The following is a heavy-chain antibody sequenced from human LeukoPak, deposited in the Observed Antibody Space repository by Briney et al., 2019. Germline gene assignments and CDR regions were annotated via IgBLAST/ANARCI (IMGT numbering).Heavy chain of an antibody. D-gene: IGHD2-2*01. CDR2: ISGSGHDI. J-gene: IGHJ4*02. CDR1: GFTFSDSY. Sequence: GGSLRLSCAASGFTFSDSYMTWVRQAPGKGVEWVAYISGSGHDINYSDSVKGRFTISRDNAKNSLYLQMSSLRVEDTAVYYCAKDAIVVVPAGVDYWGQGTLVTVTS. V-gene: IGHV3-11*04. CDR3: AKDAIVVVPAGVDY.